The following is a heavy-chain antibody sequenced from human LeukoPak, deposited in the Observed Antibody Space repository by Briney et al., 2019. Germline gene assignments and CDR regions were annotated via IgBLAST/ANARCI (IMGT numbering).Heavy chain of an antibody. V-gene: IGHV3-30*18. CDR1: GFTFSSYD. Sequence: GGSLRLSCAASGFTFSSYDMHWVRQAPGKGLEWVAVISYDGSNKYYADSVKGRFTISRDNSKNTLYLQMNSLRAEDTAVYYCAKRGYGLDYWGQGTLVTVSS. CDR3: AKRGYGLDY. J-gene: IGHJ4*02. CDR2: ISYDGSNK. D-gene: IGHD5-18*01.